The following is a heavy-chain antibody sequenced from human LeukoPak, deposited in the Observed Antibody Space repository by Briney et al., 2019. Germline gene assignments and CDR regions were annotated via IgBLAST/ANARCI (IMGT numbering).Heavy chain of an antibody. CDR3: AREIVGAIKSYFDY. CDR2: IRQDGGLK. CDR1: GFTFSRHW. D-gene: IGHD1-26*01. J-gene: IGHJ4*02. Sequence: GGSLRLSCAASGFTFSRHWMTWVRQAPGKGLEWVANIRQDGGLKHYVDSVKGQFTISRDNAENSLYLQMNSLRAEDTAVYYCAREIVGAIKSYFDYWGQGTLVTASS. V-gene: IGHV3-7*01.